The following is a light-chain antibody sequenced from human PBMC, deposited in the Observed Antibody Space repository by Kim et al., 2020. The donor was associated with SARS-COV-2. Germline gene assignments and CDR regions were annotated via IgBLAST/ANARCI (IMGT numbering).Light chain of an antibody. CDR1: QTINIY. CDR3: REYKSDSWT. CDR2: DAS. J-gene: IGKJ1*01. V-gene: IGKV1-5*01. Sequence: DIQMTQSPSTLSASVGDRVTITCRASQTINIYLAWYQQKPGKVPSLLIYDASILESGVPSRFSGSGSGTEFTLIISGLQPDDFATYYCREYKSDSWTFGQGTKVDIK.